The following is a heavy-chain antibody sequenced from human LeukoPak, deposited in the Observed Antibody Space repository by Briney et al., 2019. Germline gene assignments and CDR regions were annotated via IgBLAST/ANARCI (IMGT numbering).Heavy chain of an antibody. CDR2: IYYSGST. D-gene: IGHD3-10*01. CDR3: ARDADGEGRFDY. CDR1: GGSISSYY. J-gene: IGHJ4*02. Sequence: SETLSLTCTVSGGSISSYYWSWIRQPPGKGLEWIGYIYYSGSTNYNPSLKSRVTISVDTSKNQFSLKLSSVTAADTAVYYCARDADGEGRFDYWGQGTLVTVSS. V-gene: IGHV4-59*01.